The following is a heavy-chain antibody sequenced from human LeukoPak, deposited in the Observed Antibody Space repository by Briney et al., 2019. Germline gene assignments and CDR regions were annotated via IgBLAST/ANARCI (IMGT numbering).Heavy chain of an antibody. J-gene: IGHJ4*02. CDR1: GFTVSSNY. V-gene: IGHV3-23*01. D-gene: IGHD3-9*01. CDR2: IGGSGGST. CDR3: AKELAYYDILTGYLD. Sequence: GGSLRLSCAASGFTVSSNYMSWVRQAPGKGLEWVSVIGGSGGSTYYAASVKGRFTISRDNSKNTLYLQMNSLRVEDTAVYYCAKELAYYDILTGYLDWGQGTLVTVSS.